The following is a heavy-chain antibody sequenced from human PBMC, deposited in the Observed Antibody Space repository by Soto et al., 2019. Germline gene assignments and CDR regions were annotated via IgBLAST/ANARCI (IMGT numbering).Heavy chain of an antibody. CDR3: AHAPGAYYDSSGYYYTVEYFQH. Sequence: SGPTLVNPTQTLTLTCPFSGFSLSTSGVGVGWIRQPPGKALEWLALIYWDDDKRYSPSLKSRLTITKDTSKNQVVLTMTNMDPVDTATYYCAHAPGAYYDSSGYYYTVEYFQHWGQGTLVTVSS. D-gene: IGHD3-22*01. V-gene: IGHV2-5*02. J-gene: IGHJ1*01. CDR2: IYWDDDK. CDR1: GFSLSTSGVG.